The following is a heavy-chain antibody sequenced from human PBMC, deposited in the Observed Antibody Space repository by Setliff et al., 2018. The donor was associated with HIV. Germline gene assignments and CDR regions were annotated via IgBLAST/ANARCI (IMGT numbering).Heavy chain of an antibody. V-gene: IGHV1-69*05. CDR1: GYSFTTSG. J-gene: IGHJ4*02. CDR3: ARQLSNSLES. Sequence: GASVKVSCKASGYSFTTSGVSWVRQAPGQGLEWMGGIIPIFGTANYAQKFQGRVTITTDESTSTAYMELSSLRSEDTAVYYCARQLSNSLESWGQGTPVTVSS. CDR2: IIPIFGTA. D-gene: IGHD1-1*01.